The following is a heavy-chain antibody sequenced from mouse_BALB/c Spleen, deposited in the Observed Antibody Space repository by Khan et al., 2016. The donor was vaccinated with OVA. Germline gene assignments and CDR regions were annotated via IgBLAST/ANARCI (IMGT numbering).Heavy chain of an antibody. Sequence: VQLVESGPGLVAPSQSLSITCTVSGFSLTGYGVNWVRQPPGKGLEWLGVIWGDGITDYNSALKYRLSISKDNSKSQVFLKMNSLQTDDTARYYCARGPCFGNYFAMDYWGQGTSVTVSS. CDR1: GFSLTGYG. J-gene: IGHJ4*01. V-gene: IGHV2-6-7*01. D-gene: IGHD2-10*01. CDR3: ARGPCFGNYFAMDY. CDR2: IWGDGIT.